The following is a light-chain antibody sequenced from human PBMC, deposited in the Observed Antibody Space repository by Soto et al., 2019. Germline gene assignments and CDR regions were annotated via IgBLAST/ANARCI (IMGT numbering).Light chain of an antibody. Sequence: DIQLTQSPSSLSAFVGDRVTITCRASQGINNYLAWYQQRPGKVPKLLIYGASTLQSGVPSRFSGSGSGTEFTLTISSLQPDDFATYYCQHYNSYSEAFGQGTKVDIK. CDR1: QGINNY. V-gene: IGKV1-27*01. J-gene: IGKJ1*01. CDR2: GAS. CDR3: QHYNSYSEA.